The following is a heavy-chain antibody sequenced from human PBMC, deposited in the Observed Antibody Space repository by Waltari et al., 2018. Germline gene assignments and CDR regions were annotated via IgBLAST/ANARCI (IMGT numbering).Heavy chain of an antibody. Sequence: QVQLQESGPGLVKPSETLSLTCTVSGGSISSYYWSWIRQPPGKGLEWIGYIYYTGSTNYNPSLKSRVTISVDMSKNQFSLKLSSVTAADTAVYFCARYYDSSGAFDYWGQGTLVTISS. D-gene: IGHD3-22*01. CDR1: GGSISSYY. J-gene: IGHJ4*02. V-gene: IGHV4-59*01. CDR2: IYYTGST. CDR3: ARYYDSSGAFDY.